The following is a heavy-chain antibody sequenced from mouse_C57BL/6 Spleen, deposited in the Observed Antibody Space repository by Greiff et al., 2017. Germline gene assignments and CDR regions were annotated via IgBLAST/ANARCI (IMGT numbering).Heavy chain of an antibody. CDR2: ISYSGST. CDR1: GYSITSGYD. Sequence: VQLKESGPGMVKPSQSLSLTCTVTGYSITSGYDWHWIRHFPGNKLEWMGYISYSGSTNYNPSLKSRISITHDTSKNHFFLKLNSVTTEDTATYYCAREGETGTGFAYWGQGTLVTVSA. CDR3: AREGETGTGFAY. D-gene: IGHD4-1*01. V-gene: IGHV3-1*01. J-gene: IGHJ3*01.